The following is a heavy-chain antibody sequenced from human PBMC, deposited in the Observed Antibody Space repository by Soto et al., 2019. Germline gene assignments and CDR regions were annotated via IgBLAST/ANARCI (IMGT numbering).Heavy chain of an antibody. CDR2: IVPTLDVT. Sequence: QVPLVQSGAEVKKPGSSVKVSCEASGGTSTIYTITWVRQAPGQGLAWMGRIVPTLDVTNYAQNFQGRVTITADASTSTAYMELRALRSEDTAVYYWATENYGAGRVGAHFWGQGTLVTVSS. CDR1: GGTSTIYT. D-gene: IGHD4-17*01. J-gene: IGHJ4*02. V-gene: IGHV1-69*08. CDR3: ATENYGAGRVGAHF.